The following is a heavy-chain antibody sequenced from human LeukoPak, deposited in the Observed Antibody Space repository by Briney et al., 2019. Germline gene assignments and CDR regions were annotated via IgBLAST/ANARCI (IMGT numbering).Heavy chain of an antibody. J-gene: IGHJ4*02. CDR3: ATAWSY. D-gene: IGHD2-21*02. CDR2: ISPDGSST. V-gene: IGHV3-74*01. Sequence: GGSLRLSCVAPQFTFKNYWMHWVRQAPGRGLVWLSYISPDGSSTRYADSVRGRFTISRDNAKNTLYLQMNSLRAEDTAVYFCATAWSYWGQGTLVTVSS. CDR1: QFTFKNYW.